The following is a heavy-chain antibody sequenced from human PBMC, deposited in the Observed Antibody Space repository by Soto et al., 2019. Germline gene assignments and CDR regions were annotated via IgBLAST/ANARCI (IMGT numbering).Heavy chain of an antibody. D-gene: IGHD2-15*01. CDR2: SSSAGVST. Sequence: EVQLLESGGGLVQPGGSLRLSCAASGFTLGSYAMSWVRQAPGRGPEWVSFSSSAGVSTDYGDSVQGRFTISRDNSKNMMYLQMNSLRAEDTSVYYCAKVTGSGTIALLNYDFDYRGQGSLVTVAS. CDR1: GFTLGSYA. V-gene: IGHV3-23*01. J-gene: IGHJ4*02. CDR3: AKVTGSGTIALLNYDFDY.